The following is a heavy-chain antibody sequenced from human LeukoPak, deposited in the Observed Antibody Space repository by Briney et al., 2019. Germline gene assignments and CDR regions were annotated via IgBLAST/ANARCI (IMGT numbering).Heavy chain of an antibody. D-gene: IGHD6-13*01. Sequence: GASVKVSCKASGYTFTSYGISWVRQAPGQGLEWMGWMNPNSGNTGYAQKFQGRVTMTRNTSISTAYMELSSLRSEDTAVYYCARWRQQLDEDYWGQGTLVTVSS. CDR1: GYTFTSYG. J-gene: IGHJ4*02. CDR3: ARWRQQLDEDY. CDR2: MNPNSGNT. V-gene: IGHV1-8*02.